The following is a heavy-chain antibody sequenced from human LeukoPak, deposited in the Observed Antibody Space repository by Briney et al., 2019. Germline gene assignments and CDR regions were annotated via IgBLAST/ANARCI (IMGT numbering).Heavy chain of an antibody. CDR2: ISYSGST. J-gene: IGHJ4*02. Sequence: SQTRSFTCAVSGGSMTSCGYYWRWIRQLPGKGLEWIGYISYSGSTYYNPSLKSRVAISRDTSNNQFSLKLSSVTAADTAVYYCVRDRGYWGQGTLVTVSS. CDR1: GGSMTSCGYY. CDR3: VRDRGY. D-gene: IGHD3-16*01. V-gene: IGHV4-31*11.